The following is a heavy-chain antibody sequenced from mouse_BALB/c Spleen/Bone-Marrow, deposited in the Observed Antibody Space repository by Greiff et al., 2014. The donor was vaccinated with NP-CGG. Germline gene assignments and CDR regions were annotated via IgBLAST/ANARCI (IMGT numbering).Heavy chain of an antibody. V-gene: IGHV5-9-3*01. Sequence: DVQLVESGGGLVKPGGSLKLSCAASGFTFSSYAMSWVRQTPEKRLEWVATISSGGSYTYYPDSVKGRFTISRDNGKNTLYLQMSSLRSEDTAMYYCARHYYGSSYYFDYWGQGTTLTVSS. CDR3: ARHYYGSSYYFDY. CDR1: GFTFSSYA. J-gene: IGHJ2*01. D-gene: IGHD1-1*01. CDR2: ISSGGSYT.